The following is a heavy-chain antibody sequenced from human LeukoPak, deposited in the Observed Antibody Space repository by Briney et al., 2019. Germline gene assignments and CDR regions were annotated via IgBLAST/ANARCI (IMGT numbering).Heavy chain of an antibody. V-gene: IGHV3-23*01. CDR1: GLSFSSFA. CDR3: ARDGDNWNDLTIDY. Sequence: GGSLRLSCAASGLSFSSFAMSWVRQGPARGLEWGSSIRGNGETFYADSVKGRFTISRDNSKNTLYLQMNSLRAEDTAVYYCARDGDNWNDLTIDYWGQGTLVTVSS. J-gene: IGHJ4*02. CDR2: IRGNGET. D-gene: IGHD1-20*01.